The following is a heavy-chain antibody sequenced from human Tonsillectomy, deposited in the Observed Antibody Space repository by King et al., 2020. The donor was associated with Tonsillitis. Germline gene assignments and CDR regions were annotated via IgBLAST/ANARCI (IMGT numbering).Heavy chain of an antibody. CDR3: ANDEGADLYESSRGAFDI. CDR1: GFRFSDYD. J-gene: IGHJ3*02. CDR2: ISSNRKYI. Sequence: VQLVESGGGLVKPGGSLRLSCATSGFRFSDYDMNWVRQAPGKGLEWVSSISSNRKYIYYADSVKGRITISIDNAKNSLYLQVDSLTDEETAVYYCANDEGADLYESSRGAFDIWGQGTTVTVSS. V-gene: IGHV3-21*01. D-gene: IGHD3-22*01.